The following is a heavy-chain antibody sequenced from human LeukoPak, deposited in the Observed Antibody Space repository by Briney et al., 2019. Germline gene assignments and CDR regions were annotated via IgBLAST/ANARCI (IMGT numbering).Heavy chain of an antibody. V-gene: IGHV3-23*01. CDR2: ISGSGGST. D-gene: IGHD3-10*01. J-gene: IGHJ4*02. CDR3: AKTYYYGSGSFWYFDY. CDR1: GFTFSSYA. Sequence: GGSLRLSCAASGFTFSSYAMSWVRQAPGKGLEWVSAISGSGGSTYYADSVKGRFTISRDNSKNTLYLQMNSLRAEDTAVYYCAKTYYYGSGSFWYFDYWGQGTLVTVSS.